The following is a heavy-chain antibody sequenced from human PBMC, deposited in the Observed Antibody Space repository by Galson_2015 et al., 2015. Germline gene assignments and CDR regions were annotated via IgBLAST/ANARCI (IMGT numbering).Heavy chain of an antibody. J-gene: IGHJ4*02. Sequence: SLRLSCATSGFTFRSYGMNWVRQAPGKGLEWVSYISSSGTTIYYADSVKGRFTISRDNAKNSLHLQMNSLRDEDTGVYYCARDVASTAPHFWGQGSMVTISS. CDR1: GFTFRSYG. D-gene: IGHD5-18*01. CDR2: ISSSGTTI. CDR3: ARDVASTAPHF. V-gene: IGHV3-48*02.